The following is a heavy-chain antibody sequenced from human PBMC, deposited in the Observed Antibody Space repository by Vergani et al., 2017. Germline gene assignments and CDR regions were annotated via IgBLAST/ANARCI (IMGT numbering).Heavy chain of an antibody. CDR1: GFTFCDHY. CDR3: ARETDTGSSVSYNYYAMDV. D-gene: IGHD3-9*01. V-gene: IGHV3-11*04. Sequence: QVQLVESGGGLVKPGGSLRLSCAASGFTFCDHYMSWVRQAPGKGLEWISYMSSGDSIYYADSVKGRFTVSRDNTKNTLYLQMNSLRAEDTAVYYCARETDTGSSVSYNYYAMDVWGQGTTVSVSS. J-gene: IGHJ6*02. CDR2: MSSGDSI.